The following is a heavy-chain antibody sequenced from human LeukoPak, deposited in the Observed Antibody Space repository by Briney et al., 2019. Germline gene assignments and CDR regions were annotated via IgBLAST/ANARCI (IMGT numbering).Heavy chain of an antibody. CDR3: ARGPRGCSSTSCYYYGMDV. CDR1: GGSISSGGYS. J-gene: IGHJ6*02. Sequence: PSQTLSLTCAVSGGSISSGGYSWSWIRQPPGKGLEWIGYIYHSGSTYYNPSLKSRVTISVDRSKNQFSLKLSSVTAADTAVYYCARGPRGCSSTSCYYYGMDVWGQGTTVTVSS. CDR2: IYHSGST. D-gene: IGHD2-2*01. V-gene: IGHV4-30-2*01.